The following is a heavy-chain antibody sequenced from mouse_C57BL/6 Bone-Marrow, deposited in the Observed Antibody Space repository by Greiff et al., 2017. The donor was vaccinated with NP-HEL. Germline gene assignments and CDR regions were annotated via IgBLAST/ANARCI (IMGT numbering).Heavy chain of an antibody. V-gene: IGHV5-9-1*02. D-gene: IGHD2-4*01. CDR2: ISSGGDYI. Sequence: EVKLMESGEGLVKPGGSLKLSCAASGFTFSSYAMSWVRQTPEKRLEWVAYISSGGDYIYYADTVKGRFTISSDNARNTLYLQMSSLKSEDTAMYYCTREGGDYDSFDYWGQGTTLTVSS. J-gene: IGHJ2*01. CDR3: TREGGDYDSFDY. CDR1: GFTFSSYA.